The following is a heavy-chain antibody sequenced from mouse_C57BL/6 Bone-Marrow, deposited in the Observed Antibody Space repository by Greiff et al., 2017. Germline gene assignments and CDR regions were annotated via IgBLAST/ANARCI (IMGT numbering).Heavy chain of an antibody. V-gene: IGHV1-74*01. CDR2: IHPSDSDT. J-gene: IGHJ3*01. Sequence: QVQLQQPGAELVKPGASVTVSCKASGYTFTSYWMHWVKRRPGQGLEWIGRIHPSDSDTNYNPKFKGKATLTVDKSSSTAYMQRSSLTSEDSAVDYCAILSYYGNFAYWGQGTLVTVSA. CDR1: GYTFTSYW. D-gene: IGHD2-1*01. CDR3: AILSYYGNFAY.